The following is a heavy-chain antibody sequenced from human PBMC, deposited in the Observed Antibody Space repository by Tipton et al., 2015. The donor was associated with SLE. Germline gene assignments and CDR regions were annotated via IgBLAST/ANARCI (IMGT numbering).Heavy chain of an antibody. CDR2: IYPTGRT. CDR3: AREGGGVYIPDY. J-gene: IGHJ4*02. CDR1: GGSLSGYW. D-gene: IGHD6-13*01. V-gene: IGHV4-34*01. Sequence: TLSLTCTVYGGSLSGYWWSWIRQSPGKGLEWIGGIYPTGRTDYNPSLMSRVTISVDTSPNQFSLKLRSVTAADTAVYYCAREGGGVYIPDYWGQGTLVTVSS.